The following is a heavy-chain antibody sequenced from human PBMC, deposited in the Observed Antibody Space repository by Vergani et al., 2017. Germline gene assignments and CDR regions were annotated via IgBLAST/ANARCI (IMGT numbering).Heavy chain of an antibody. CDR2: ISAYNGNT. Sequence: QVQLVQSGAEVKKPGASVKVSCKASGYTFTSYGISWVRQAPGQGLEWMGWISAYNGNTNYAQKLQGRVTMTTYTSTRTAYMELRSLRSDDTAVYYCARDSLFGSGWYPFDYWGQGTLVTVSS. CDR1: GYTFTSYG. J-gene: IGHJ4*02. CDR3: ARDSLFGSGWYPFDY. V-gene: IGHV1-18*04. D-gene: IGHD6-19*01.